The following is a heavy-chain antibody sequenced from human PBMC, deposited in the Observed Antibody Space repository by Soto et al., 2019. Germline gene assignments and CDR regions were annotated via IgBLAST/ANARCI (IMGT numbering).Heavy chain of an antibody. CDR2: MNPNSGNT. J-gene: IGHJ6*02. Sequence: ASVKVSCKASGYTFTSYDINWVRQATGQGLEWMGWMNPNSGNTGYAQKFQGRVTMTRNTSISTAYMELSSLRSEDTAVYYCARNRAGYSYGRHYYYYYGTDVWGQGTTVTVSS. CDR3: ARNRAGYSYGRHYYYYYGTDV. D-gene: IGHD5-18*01. CDR1: GYTFTSYD. V-gene: IGHV1-8*01.